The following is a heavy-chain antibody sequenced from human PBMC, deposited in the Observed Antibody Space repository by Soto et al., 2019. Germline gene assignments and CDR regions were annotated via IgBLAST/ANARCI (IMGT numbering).Heavy chain of an antibody. Sequence: PAGSLRLSCGSSGFTFSSYGVHLVRQAPGKGLEWVASVSYDGSNKHYADSVKGRFTISRDNSRNTLDLQMNSLRAEDTAVYYCAKDTYYYDRSGYYTYDHWGQGT. V-gene: IGHV3-30*18. CDR1: GFTFSSYG. J-gene: IGHJ4*02. D-gene: IGHD3-22*01. CDR2: VSYDGSNK. CDR3: AKDTYYYDRSGYYTYDH.